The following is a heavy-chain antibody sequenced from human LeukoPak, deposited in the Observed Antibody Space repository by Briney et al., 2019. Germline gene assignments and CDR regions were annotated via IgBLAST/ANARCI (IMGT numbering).Heavy chain of an antibody. J-gene: IGHJ4*02. Sequence: PRGSLRLSCEASGFTFSSYAMSWVRQAPGKGLEWVSAISGSGGSTYYADSVKGRFTISRDNSKNTLYLQMNSLRAEDTAVYYCAKETYYYDSSGYVLDYWGQGTLVTVSS. CDR2: ISGSGGST. CDR3: AKETYYYDSSGYVLDY. D-gene: IGHD3-22*01. V-gene: IGHV3-23*01. CDR1: GFTFSSYA.